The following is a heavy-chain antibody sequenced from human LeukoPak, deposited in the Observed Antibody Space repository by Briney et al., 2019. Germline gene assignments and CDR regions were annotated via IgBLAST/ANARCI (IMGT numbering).Heavy chain of an antibody. D-gene: IGHD2-15*01. V-gene: IGHV4-39*01. CDR3: ARGDCSGGSCYLFDY. CDR2: IYYSGST. Sequence: SETLSLTCTVSGGSISSSSNTWGWIGQPPGKGLEGMGSIYYSGSTYYNPSLKSRVTISVDTSKNQFSLKLSSVTAADTAVYYCARGDCSGGSCYLFDYWGQGALVTVSS. J-gene: IGHJ4*02. CDR1: GGSISSSSNT.